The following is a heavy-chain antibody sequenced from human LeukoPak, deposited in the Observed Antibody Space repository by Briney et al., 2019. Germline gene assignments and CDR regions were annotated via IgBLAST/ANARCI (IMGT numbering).Heavy chain of an antibody. Sequence: GGSLRLSCAASGFTFSSYGMHWVRQAPGKGLEWVAVISYDGSNKYYADSVKGRFTISRDNSKNTLYLQMNSLRAEDTAVYYCAKAVDFWSGYYTSEYYFDYWGQGTLVTVSS. CDR3: AKAVDFWSGYYTSEYYFDY. CDR2: ISYDGSNK. D-gene: IGHD3-3*01. J-gene: IGHJ4*02. V-gene: IGHV3-30*18. CDR1: GFTFSSYG.